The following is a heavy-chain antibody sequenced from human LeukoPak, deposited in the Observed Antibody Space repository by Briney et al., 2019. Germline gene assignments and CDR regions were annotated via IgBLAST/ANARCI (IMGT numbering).Heavy chain of an antibody. CDR2: IFNTGNT. V-gene: IGHV4-59*11. J-gene: IGHJ4*02. CDR3: ASRPADTTWYGVFDY. CDR1: GGSINSHY. Sequence: SETLSLNCSVSGGSINSHYWSWIRQPPGKRLEWIGYIFNTGNTNYNPSLASRVTMSVDTSRAQFFLRLSPMTAADTAIYYCASRPADTTWYGVFDYWSQGTLVTVSS. D-gene: IGHD3-10*01.